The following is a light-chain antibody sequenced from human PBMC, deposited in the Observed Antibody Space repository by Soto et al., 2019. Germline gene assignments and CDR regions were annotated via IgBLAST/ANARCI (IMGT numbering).Light chain of an antibody. CDR2: DAS. CDR1: QSISTY. Sequence: EVVLTQSPATLSLSPGEGATLSCRASQSISTYLAWYQQRPGQAPRLLIYDASNRATGIPARFSGSGSGTVLTLTITGLEPEEFAVYYCQQRYYWPLAFGGGTKVAMK. J-gene: IGKJ4*01. CDR3: QQRYYWPLA. V-gene: IGKV3-11*01.